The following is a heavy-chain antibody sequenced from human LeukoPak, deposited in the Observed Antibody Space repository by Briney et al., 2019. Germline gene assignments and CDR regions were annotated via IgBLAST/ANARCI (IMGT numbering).Heavy chain of an antibody. CDR3: ARDSYCSSTSCYVYYYYYMDV. J-gene: IGHJ6*03. D-gene: IGHD2-2*01. V-gene: IGHV3-21*01. Sequence: GGSLRLSCAASGFTFSSYSMNWVRQAPGKGLELVSSISSSSSYIYYADSVKGRFTISRDNAKNSLYLQMNSLRAEDTAVYYCARDSYCSSTSCYVYYYYYMDVWGKGTTVTVSS. CDR1: GFTFSSYS. CDR2: ISSSSSYI.